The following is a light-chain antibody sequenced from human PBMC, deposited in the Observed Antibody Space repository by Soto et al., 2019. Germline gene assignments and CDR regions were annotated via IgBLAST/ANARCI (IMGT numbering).Light chain of an antibody. CDR1: QDISNY. V-gene: IGKV1-9*01. J-gene: IGKJ5*01. CDR2: AGS. Sequence: DIPLTQSPSFLSACVGDRVTITCRASQDISNYLVWYQQKPGKAPNVLIYAGSTLQSGVPSKFSGSGSGTEFSLTISSLQPEDFATYYCQQLRSNPITFGQGTRLEI. CDR3: QQLRSNPIT.